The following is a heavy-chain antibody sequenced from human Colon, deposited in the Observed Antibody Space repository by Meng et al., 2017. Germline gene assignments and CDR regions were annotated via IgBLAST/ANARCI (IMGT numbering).Heavy chain of an antibody. J-gene: IGHJ4*02. CDR3: ARVSSGWYLGY. CDR1: GFTFSDHY. CDR2: ISSSGSTI. V-gene: IGHV3-11*01. D-gene: IGHD6-19*01. Sequence: GSLRLSCAASGFTFSDHYMSWIRQAPGKGLEWISFISSSGSTIYYTDSVKGRFTISRDNAKNSLYLQMNSLRAEDTAVYYCARVSSGWYLGYWGQGTLVTVSS.